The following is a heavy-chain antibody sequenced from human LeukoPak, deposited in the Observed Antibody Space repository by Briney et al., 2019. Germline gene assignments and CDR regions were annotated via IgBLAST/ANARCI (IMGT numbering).Heavy chain of an antibody. CDR3: AGGPYCISTSCSQYYFDY. CDR1: GGSLSSYY. Sequence: SETLSLTCTVSGGSLSSYYWSWIRQPAGEGLEWIGRIYTSGSTNYNPSLKSRVTMSVDTSKNQFSLKLYSVTAADTAVYYCAGGPYCISTSCSQYYFDYWGQGSLVTVSS. V-gene: IGHV4-4*07. CDR2: IYTSGST. J-gene: IGHJ4*02. D-gene: IGHD2-2*01.